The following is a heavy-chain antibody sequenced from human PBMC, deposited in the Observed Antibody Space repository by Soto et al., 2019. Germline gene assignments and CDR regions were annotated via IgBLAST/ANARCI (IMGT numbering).Heavy chain of an antibody. V-gene: IGHV3-30-3*01. D-gene: IGHD4-17*01. CDR3: AQGPTVVTPYY. J-gene: IGHJ4*02. Sequence: GGSLRLSCAASGFTFSSYAMHWVRQAPGKGLEWVAVISYDGSNKYYADSVKGRFTISRDNSKNTLYLQMNSLRAEDTAVYYCAQGPTVVTPYYWGQGTLVTVSS. CDR2: ISYDGSNK. CDR1: GFTFSSYA.